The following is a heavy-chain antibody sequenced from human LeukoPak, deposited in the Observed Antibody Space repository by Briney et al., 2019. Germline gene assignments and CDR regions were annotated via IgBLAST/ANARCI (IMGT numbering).Heavy chain of an antibody. Sequence: PSGTLSLTCTVSGDSISSSRYYWPWVRQPPGKGLEWIGYIYYSGSTNYNPSLKSRVTISVDTSKNQFSLKLSSVTAADTAVYYCASQSPDNWFDPWGQGTLVTVSS. CDR2: IYYSGST. CDR3: ASQSPDNWFDP. J-gene: IGHJ5*02. V-gene: IGHV4-61*05. CDR1: GDSISSSRYY.